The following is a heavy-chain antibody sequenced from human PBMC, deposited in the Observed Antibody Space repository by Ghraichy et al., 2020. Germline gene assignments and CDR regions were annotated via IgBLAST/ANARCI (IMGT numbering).Heavy chain of an antibody. CDR2: IWYDGSNK. J-gene: IGHJ4*02. V-gene: IGHV3-33*01. D-gene: IGHD3-16*01. CDR1: GFTFSSYG. CDR3: ARENYDYVWGSYCFDY. Sequence: GGSLRLSCAASGFTFSSYGMHWVRQAPGKGLEWVAFIWYDGSNKYYADSVKGRFTISRDNSKNTLYLQMNSLRAEDTAVYYCARENYDYVWGSYCFDYWGQGTLVTVSS.